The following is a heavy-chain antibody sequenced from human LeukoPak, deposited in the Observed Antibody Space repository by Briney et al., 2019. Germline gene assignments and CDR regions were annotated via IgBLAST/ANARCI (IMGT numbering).Heavy chain of an antibody. CDR2: IYSGGST. CDR1: GFTVSSNY. J-gene: IGHJ6*02. V-gene: IGHV3-66*01. D-gene: IGHD5-18*01. Sequence: GGSLRLSCAASGFTVSSNYMSWVRQAPGKGLEWVSVIYSGGSTYYADSVKGRFTISRDNSKNTLYLQMNSLRAEDTAVYYCARDRGYSYRGAKPVYYYYGMDVWGQGTTVTVSS. CDR3: ARDRGYSYRGAKPVYYYYGMDV.